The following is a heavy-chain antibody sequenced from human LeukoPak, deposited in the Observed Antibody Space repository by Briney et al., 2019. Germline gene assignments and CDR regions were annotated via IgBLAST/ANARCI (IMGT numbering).Heavy chain of an antibody. D-gene: IGHD6-13*01. CDR1: GYTFTNFD. J-gene: IGHJ5*02. V-gene: IGHV1-8*03. CDR2: MNPNSGNT. CDR3: ARGASHLSADWFDP. Sequence: ASVKVSCKASGYTFTNFDINWVRQATGQGLEWMGWMNPNSGNTGSAQDFQGRVTITWNTSITTAYMELSSLRSDDTAVYYCARGASHLSADWFDPWGQGTLVTVSS.